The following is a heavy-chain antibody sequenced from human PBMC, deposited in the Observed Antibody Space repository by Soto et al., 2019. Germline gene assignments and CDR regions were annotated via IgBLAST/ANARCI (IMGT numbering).Heavy chain of an antibody. CDR1: GGSISSGGYS. Sequence: PSEPLSLTCAVSGGSISSGGYSWSWIRQPPGKGLEWIGYIYHSGSTYYNPSLKSRVTISVDRSKNQFSLKLSSVTAADTAVYYCARAGGGYEDFDYWGQGTLVTVSS. V-gene: IGHV4-30-2*01. D-gene: IGHD3-22*01. CDR3: ARAGGGYEDFDY. CDR2: IYHSGST. J-gene: IGHJ4*02.